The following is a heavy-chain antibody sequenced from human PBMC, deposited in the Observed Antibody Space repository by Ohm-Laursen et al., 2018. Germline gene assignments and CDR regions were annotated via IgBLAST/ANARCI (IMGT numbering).Heavy chain of an antibody. J-gene: IGHJ4*02. D-gene: IGHD3-22*01. CDR2: ISSSGSTI. CDR1: GFTFNSYE. V-gene: IGHV3-48*03. CDR3: ARFKYYYDSSGYSHFDY. Sequence: GSLRLSCTASGFTFNSYEMNWARQAPGKGLEWVSYISSSGSTIYYADSVKGRFTISRDNAKNSLYLQMNSLRAEDTAVYYCARFKYYYDSSGYSHFDYWGQGTLVTVSS.